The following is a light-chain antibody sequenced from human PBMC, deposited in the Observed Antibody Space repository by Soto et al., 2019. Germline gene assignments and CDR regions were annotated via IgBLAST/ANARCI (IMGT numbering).Light chain of an antibody. CDR1: SSDVGAFNY. Sequence: QSALTQPASVSGCPGQSITISCSGTSSDVGAFNYVSWYQHHPAKAPKLLIYEVTNRPSGVSNRFSGSKSGNTASLTISGLHAEDEADYYCSSYTSLTTLVFGTWTKVTVL. V-gene: IGLV2-14*01. CDR2: EVT. CDR3: SSYTSLTTLV. J-gene: IGLJ1*01.